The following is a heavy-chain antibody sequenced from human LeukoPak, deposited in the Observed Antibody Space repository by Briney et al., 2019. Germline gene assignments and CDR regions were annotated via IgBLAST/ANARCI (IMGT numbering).Heavy chain of an antibody. CDR2: VYATGST. CDR1: GDFFKNYW. V-gene: IGHV4-4*07. CDR3: ARGYWYQPRLGRRDYYYYMDV. J-gene: IGHJ6*03. Sequence: SETLSLTCDASGDFFKNYWWGWVRQPPGKGLEWIGRVYATGSTRFNPSLKSRLSMSMDTSTNQLSLKLTSVTAADTAVYYCARGYWYQPRLGRRDYYYYMDVWGKGTTVTVSS. D-gene: IGHD2-2*01.